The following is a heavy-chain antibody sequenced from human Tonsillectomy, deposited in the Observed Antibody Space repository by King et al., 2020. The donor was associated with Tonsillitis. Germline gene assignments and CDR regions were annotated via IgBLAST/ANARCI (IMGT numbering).Heavy chain of an antibody. Sequence: VQLVESGGGLVQPGGSLRLSCAASGFTFSSYDMHWVRQATGKGLEWVSSIGTVGDTYYPGSVKGRFTISRENAKNSLYLQMNSLGAGDTAVYFCARVAHYYDSSGYSDAFDIWGQGTMVTVSS. J-gene: IGHJ3*02. CDR3: ARVAHYYDSSGYSDAFDI. CDR2: IGTVGDT. D-gene: IGHD3-22*01. CDR1: GFTFSSYD. V-gene: IGHV3-13*04.